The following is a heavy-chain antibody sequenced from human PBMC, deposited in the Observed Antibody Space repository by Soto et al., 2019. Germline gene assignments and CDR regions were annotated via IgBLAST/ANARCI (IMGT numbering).Heavy chain of an antibody. D-gene: IGHD4-17*01. J-gene: IGHJ4*02. CDR3: ARSNYGDYGAQPDH. CDR2: IRYSGNT. CDR1: GASITDGAFY. Sequence: QVHLQESGPGLVKPAQTLSLTCTVSGASITDGAFYWNWVRQHPEKGPEWIGYIRYSGNTYYSPPLKSRVIXXLXTXXNQFSLMLSSVTDADTAIYYCARSNYGDYGAQPDHWGQGTPVTVSS. V-gene: IGHV4-31*03.